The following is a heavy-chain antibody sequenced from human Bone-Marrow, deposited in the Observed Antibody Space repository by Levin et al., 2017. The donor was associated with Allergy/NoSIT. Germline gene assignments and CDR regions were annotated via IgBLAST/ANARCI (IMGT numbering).Heavy chain of an antibody. J-gene: IGHJ6*02. CDR3: VRVDWLLNDYFGMDA. Sequence: ESLKISCAVSDSSISSGYFWGWVRQPPGKVLEWIGYIHSSGNTNYSPSLKSRVTISVDTSKNQFSLHLSSVTAADTAVYYCVRVDWLLNDYFGMDAWGRGTTVTVSS. D-gene: IGHD3/OR15-3a*01. CDR1: DSSISSGYF. V-gene: IGHV4-38-2*01. CDR2: IHSSGNT.